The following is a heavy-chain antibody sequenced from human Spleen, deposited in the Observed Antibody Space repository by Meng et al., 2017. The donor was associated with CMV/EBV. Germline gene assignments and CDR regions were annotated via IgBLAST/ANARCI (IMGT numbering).Heavy chain of an antibody. D-gene: IGHD5-18*01. Sequence: GGSLRLSCAASGFKFSDYGMNWVRQAPGQGLEWMGWINPNSGGTNYAQKFQGRVTMTRDTSISTAYMELSRLRSDDTAVYYCARALVDTAMVTVDYWGQGTLVTVSS. CDR3: ARALVDTAMVTVDY. CDR1: GFKFSDYG. J-gene: IGHJ4*02. CDR2: INPNSGGT. V-gene: IGHV1-2*02.